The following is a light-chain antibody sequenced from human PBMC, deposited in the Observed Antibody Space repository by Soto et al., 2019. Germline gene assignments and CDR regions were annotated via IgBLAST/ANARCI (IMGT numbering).Light chain of an antibody. V-gene: IGKV1-5*03. CDR3: QHYNSYSEA. CDR1: QTISSW. J-gene: IGKJ1*01. CDR2: KAS. Sequence: DLPMTQSPSTLSGAVGDRVTITCRASQTISSWLAWYQQKPGKAPKLLIYKASTLKSGVPSRFSGSGSGTEFNLTISGLQPDDFATYYCQHYNSYSEAFGQGTKVELK.